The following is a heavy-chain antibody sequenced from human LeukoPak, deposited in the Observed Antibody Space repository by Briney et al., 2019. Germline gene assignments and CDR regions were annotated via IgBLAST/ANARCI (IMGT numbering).Heavy chain of an antibody. V-gene: IGHV4-30-2*01. CDR3: ARGDPMGDYFDY. CDR1: GGSISSGGYS. J-gene: IGHJ4*02. D-gene: IGHD3-16*01. CDR2: IYHSGST. Sequence: PSETLSLTCTVSGGSISSGGYSWSWIRQPPGKGLEWIGYIYHSGSTYYNPSLKSRVTISVDRSKNQFSLKLSSVTAADTAVYYCARGDPMGDYFDYWGQGTLVTVSS.